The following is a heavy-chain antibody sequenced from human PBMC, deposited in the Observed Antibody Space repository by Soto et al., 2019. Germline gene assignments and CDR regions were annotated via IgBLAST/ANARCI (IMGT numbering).Heavy chain of an antibody. Sequence: PGESLKISCKGSGYSFTSYWIGWVRQMPGKGLEWMGIIYPGDSDTRYSPSFQGQVTISADKSISTAYLQWSSLKASDTAMYYCARIGQKAVKREPIDVWGQGTTVTVSS. V-gene: IGHV5-51*03. D-gene: IGHD1-1*01. J-gene: IGHJ6*02. CDR2: IYPGDSDT. CDR3: ARIGQKAVKREPIDV. CDR1: GYSFTSYW.